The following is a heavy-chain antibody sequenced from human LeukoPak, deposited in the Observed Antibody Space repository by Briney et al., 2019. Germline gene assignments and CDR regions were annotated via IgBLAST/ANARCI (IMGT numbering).Heavy chain of an antibody. CDR3: AGGRLVATSNAVAIDY. Sequence: GGSLRLSGAASGFTFSNSWLHWVRQAPGKGLVWVSRINERGSSTSYADSVKGRFTTSRDNAKNTLYLQMNNLRADDTAVYYCAGGRLVATSNAVAIDYWGQGTLVTVSS. CDR2: INERGSST. CDR1: GFTFSNSW. J-gene: IGHJ4*02. D-gene: IGHD5-12*01. V-gene: IGHV3-74*01.